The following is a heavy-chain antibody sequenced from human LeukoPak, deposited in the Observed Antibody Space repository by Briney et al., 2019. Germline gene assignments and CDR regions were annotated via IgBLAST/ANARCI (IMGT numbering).Heavy chain of an antibody. Sequence: ASVKVSCKVYGYTFINHDIDWVRQAAGQGLEWMGWISAYNGNTNYAQKLQGRVTMTTDTSTSTAYMELRSLRSDDTAVYYCARDPHQKGYYYYYMDVWGKGTTVTVSS. CDR2: ISAYNGNT. J-gene: IGHJ6*03. CDR1: GYTFINHD. CDR3: ARDPHQKGYYYYYMDV. V-gene: IGHV1-18*01.